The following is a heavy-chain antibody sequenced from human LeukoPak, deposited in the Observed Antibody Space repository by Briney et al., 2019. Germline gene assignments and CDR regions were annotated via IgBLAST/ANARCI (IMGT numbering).Heavy chain of an antibody. D-gene: IGHD3-16*01. J-gene: IGHJ5*02. V-gene: IGHV4-59*01. CDR3: ARLMITFGGVTLPGVKRWFDP. CDR1: GGSISSYY. CDR2: IYYSGST. Sequence: SETLSLACTVSGGSISSYYWSWIRQPPGKGLEWIGYIYYSGSTNYNPSLKSRVTISVDTSKNQFSLKLSSVTAADTAVYYCARLMITFGGVTLPGVKRWFDPWGQGTLVTVSS.